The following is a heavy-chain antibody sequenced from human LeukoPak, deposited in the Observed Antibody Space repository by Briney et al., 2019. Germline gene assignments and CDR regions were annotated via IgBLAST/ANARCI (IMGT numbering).Heavy chain of an antibody. J-gene: IGHJ4*02. CDR1: GFTFSSYS. V-gene: IGHV3-21*01. CDR2: ISSSSDHI. D-gene: IGHD3-10*01. Sequence: NPGGSLRLSCAASGFTFSSYSMNWVRQAPGKGLEWVSSISSSSDHIYYAASVKGRFTVSRDNAKSSLYLQMHSLRAEDTAVYYCARYYYYGSRNYFDYWGQGTLVTVSS. CDR3: ARYYYYGSRNYFDY.